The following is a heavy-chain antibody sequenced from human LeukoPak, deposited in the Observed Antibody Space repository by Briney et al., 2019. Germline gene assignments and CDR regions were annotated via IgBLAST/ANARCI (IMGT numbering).Heavy chain of an antibody. D-gene: IGHD6-19*01. J-gene: IGHJ4*02. CDR1: SDSLSCYY. CDR3: AREYCSGSGFSG. V-gene: IGHV4-59*01. Sequence: SETLSLTCSVSSDSLSCYYWSWIPQPPGKGLEWIGNMYYSGSTNYNPSLKSRVTISVDTSKNQFSLKQSSGTGADTAVYYCAREYCSGSGFSGWGQGTLVTVSS. CDR2: MYYSGST.